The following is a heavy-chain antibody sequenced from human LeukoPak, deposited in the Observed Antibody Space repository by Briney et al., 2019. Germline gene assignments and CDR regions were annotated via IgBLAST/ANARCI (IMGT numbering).Heavy chain of an antibody. D-gene: IGHD4-11*01. V-gene: IGHV4-39*07. J-gene: IGHJ6*03. CDR2: IYTSGST. CDR3: ARYKADYRRRYYYYMDV. CDR1: GGSISSSSYY. Sequence: SETLSLTCTVSGGSISSSSYYWGWIRQPPGKGLEWIGRIYTSGSTNYNPSLKSRVTISVDTSKNQFSLKLSSVTAADTAVYYCARYKADYRRRYYYYMDVWGKGTTVTISS.